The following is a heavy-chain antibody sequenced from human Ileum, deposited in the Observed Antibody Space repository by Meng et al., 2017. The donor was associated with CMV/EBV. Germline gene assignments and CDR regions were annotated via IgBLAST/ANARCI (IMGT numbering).Heavy chain of an antibody. CDR2: ISGTGVVT. CDR3: AKDQGFSAAAG. Sequence: LSCTASGFTFSNYAVSWVRQAPGKGLEWVSSISGTGVVTYYADSVKGRLTISRDNSKNTLYLQMNRLRDDDTALYYCAKDQGFSAAAGGGQGTLVTVSS. V-gene: IGHV3-23*01. CDR1: GFTFSNYA. D-gene: IGHD6-13*01. J-gene: IGHJ4*02.